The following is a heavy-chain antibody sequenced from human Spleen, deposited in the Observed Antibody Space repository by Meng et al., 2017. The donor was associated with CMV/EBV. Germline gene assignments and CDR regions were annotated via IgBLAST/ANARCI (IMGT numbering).Heavy chain of an antibody. CDR1: GFTFSSYE. J-gene: IGHJ5*02. V-gene: IGHV3-48*03. CDR3: ARGIAQNWFDP. D-gene: IGHD6-13*01. CDR2: ISSSGSTK. Sequence: GESLKISCAASGFTFSSYEMNWVRQAPGKGLEWVSYISSSGSTKYYADSVKGRFTISRDNAKNSLYLQMNSLRAEDTAVYYCARGIAQNWFDPWGQGTLVTVSS.